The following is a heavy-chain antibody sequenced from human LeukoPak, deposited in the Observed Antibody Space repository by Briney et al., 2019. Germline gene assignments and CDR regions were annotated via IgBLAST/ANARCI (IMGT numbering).Heavy chain of an antibody. CDR1: GYTFTSYD. Sequence: ASVKVSCKASGYTFTSYDINWVRQAPGQGLEWMGWMNPNSGNTGYAQKFQGRVTIGRNIFRSTAYMELTSLRSEDTAVYYCARDLGVVTPRFDPWGQGTLVIVSS. CDR3: ARDLGVVTPRFDP. D-gene: IGHD3-3*01. J-gene: IGHJ5*02. V-gene: IGHV1-8*03. CDR2: MNPNSGNT.